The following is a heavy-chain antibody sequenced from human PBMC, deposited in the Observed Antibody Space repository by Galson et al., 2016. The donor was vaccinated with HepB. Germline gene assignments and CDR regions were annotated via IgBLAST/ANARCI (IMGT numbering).Heavy chain of an antibody. CDR2: IYSRGGT. D-gene: IGHD2-2*01. Sequence: SLRLSCAASGFTVSNNYMSWVRLVPGKGLECVSLIYSRGGTLYADSVKGRFTISRHNSENTVFLQMNGLRAEDTAVYYCTSTNPSLPLHDYWGQGTLVTVSS. CDR3: TSTNPSLPLHDY. J-gene: IGHJ4*02. V-gene: IGHV3-53*04. CDR1: GFTVSNNY.